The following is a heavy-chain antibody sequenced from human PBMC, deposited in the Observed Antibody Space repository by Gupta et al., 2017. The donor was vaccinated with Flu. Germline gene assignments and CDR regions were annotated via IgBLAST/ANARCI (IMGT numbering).Heavy chain of an antibody. D-gene: IGHD3-10*01. V-gene: IGHV3-30*18. Sequence: GVSFRSYGMDWVRKETGKGLEWVAVISHEGSNKNYEDPVKGRFTISRDNSKSTLYLQMDSLRAEDTAVDYCAKDLGGSGSYYTFDDWGKGTLVSGSS. CDR1: GVSFRSYG. CDR3: AKDLGGSGSYYTFDD. J-gene: IGHJ4*02. CDR2: ISHEGSNK.